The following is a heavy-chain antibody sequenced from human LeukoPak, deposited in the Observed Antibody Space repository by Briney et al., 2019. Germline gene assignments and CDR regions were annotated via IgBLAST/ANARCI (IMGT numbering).Heavy chain of an antibody. Sequence: SETLSLTCTLSRGSIRIGIDYCSSIRQPAGGGLVWIERVYTSGSTDYNPSLESRVTVSIHPANNQSSMKLPSVTAPDPVFYFCAREKFVEIAMTIRSFILDYWGRGAPVAPSS. D-gene: IGHD5-24*01. J-gene: IGHJ4*02. CDR1: RGSIRIGIDY. V-gene: IGHV4-61*02. CDR2: VYTSGST. CDR3: AREKFVEIAMTIRSFILDY.